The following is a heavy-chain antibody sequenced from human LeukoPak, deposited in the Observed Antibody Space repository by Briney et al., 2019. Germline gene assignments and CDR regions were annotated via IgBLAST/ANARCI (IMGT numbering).Heavy chain of an antibody. V-gene: IGHV4-34*01. D-gene: IGHD1-1*01. J-gene: IGHJ3*02. Sequence: PSETLSLTCAVYGGSFSGYYWSWIRQPPGKGLEWIGEINHSGSTNYNPSLKSRVTISVDTSKNQFSLKLSSVTAADTAVYYCARFPNWRDAFDIWGQGTMVTVSS. CDR1: GGSFSGYY. CDR3: ARFPNWRDAFDI. CDR2: INHSGST.